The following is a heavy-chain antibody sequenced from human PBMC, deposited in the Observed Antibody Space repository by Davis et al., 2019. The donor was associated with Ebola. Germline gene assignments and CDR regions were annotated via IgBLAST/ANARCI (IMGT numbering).Heavy chain of an antibody. V-gene: IGHV3-74*01. CDR3: ASGMYYYGSEAFYGMDV. D-gene: IGHD3-10*01. Sequence: GESLKISCVASGFTFSRYSMNWVRQVPGRGLVWVSLINTDGSVTNYADSVKGRFTISRDNAKDTLYLQMNSLRAEDTAVYYCASGMYYYGSEAFYGMDVWGRGTTVTVSS. CDR1: GFTFSRYS. J-gene: IGHJ6*02. CDR2: INTDGSVT.